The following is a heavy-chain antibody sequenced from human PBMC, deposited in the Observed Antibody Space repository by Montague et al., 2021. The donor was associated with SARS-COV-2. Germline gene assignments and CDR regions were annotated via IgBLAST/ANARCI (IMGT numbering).Heavy chain of an antibody. V-gene: IGHV4-4*07. D-gene: IGHD3-22*01. Sequence: SETLSLTCAVSGGSINSYYWSWIRQPAGKGLEWIGRINTSGRTNHSPSLKSRVTISVDTSRNHLSLKLTSVTAADTAVYYCARVSRTSGWGYWYDGLDDWGQGTTVIVSS. CDR1: GGSINSYY. CDR2: INTSGRT. CDR3: ARVSRTSGWGYWYDGLDD. J-gene: IGHJ6*02.